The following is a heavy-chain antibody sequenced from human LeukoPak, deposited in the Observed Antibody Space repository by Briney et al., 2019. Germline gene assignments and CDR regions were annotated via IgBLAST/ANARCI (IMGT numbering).Heavy chain of an antibody. J-gene: IGHJ6*02. CDR3: ARDFSVELLWMDGMDV. D-gene: IGHD1-26*01. V-gene: IGHV1-18*01. CDR1: GYTFTSYG. CDR2: ISAYNGNT. Sequence: ASVKVSRKASGYTFTSYGISWVRQAPGQGLEWMGWISAYNGNTNYAQKLQGRVTMTTDTSTSTAYMELRSLRSDDTAVYYCARDFSVELLWMDGMDVWGQGTTVTVSS.